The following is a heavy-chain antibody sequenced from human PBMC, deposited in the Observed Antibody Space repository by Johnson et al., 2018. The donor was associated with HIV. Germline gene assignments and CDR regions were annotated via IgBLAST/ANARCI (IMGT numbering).Heavy chain of an antibody. V-gene: IGHV3-30*02. CDR2: IRYDGRNK. Sequence: QVQLVESGGGVVQPGGSLRLSCAASGITFSSYGMHWVRQAPGKGLEWVAFIRYDGRNKYYADSVKGRFTISRDNSKNTRYLQMNSLRAEDTAVYYCAREWELLGSAFDIWGQGTMVTFSS. J-gene: IGHJ3*02. CDR3: AREWELLGSAFDI. CDR1: GITFSSYG. D-gene: IGHD1-26*01.